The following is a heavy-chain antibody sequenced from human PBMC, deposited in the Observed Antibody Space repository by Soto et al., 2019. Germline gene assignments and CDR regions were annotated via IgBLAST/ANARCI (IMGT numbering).Heavy chain of an antibody. CDR1: GSTLTELS. V-gene: IGHV1-46*01. CDR2: INPSGGST. CDR3: ARGGAAAGTSYYYYGMDV. D-gene: IGHD6-13*01. J-gene: IGHJ6*02. Sequence: ASVKVSCKVSGSTLTELSMHWVRQAPGKGLEWMGIINPSGGSTSYAQKFQGRVTMTRDTSTSTVYMELSSLRSEDTAVYYCARGGAAAGTSYYYYGMDVWGQGTTVTVSS.